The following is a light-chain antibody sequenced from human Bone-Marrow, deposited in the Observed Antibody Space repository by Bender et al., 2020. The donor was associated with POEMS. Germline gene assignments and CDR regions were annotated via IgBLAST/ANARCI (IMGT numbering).Light chain of an antibody. CDR1: SSDVGGYYL. CDR2: EVT. Sequence: QSALTQPASVSGSPGQSITISCTGTSSDVGGYYLVSWYQQHPGKAPKLMIYEVTKRPSGVPDRFSGSKSGNTASLTISGLQADDEAEYFCCSFVGAFKGMFGGGTTVTVL. CDR3: CSFVGAFKGM. V-gene: IGLV2-23*02. J-gene: IGLJ3*02.